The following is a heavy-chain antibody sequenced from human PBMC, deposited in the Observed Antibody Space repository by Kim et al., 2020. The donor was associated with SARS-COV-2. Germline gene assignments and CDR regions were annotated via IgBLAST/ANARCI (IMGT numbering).Heavy chain of an antibody. CDR1: GFTFDDYG. CDR2: INWNGGST. J-gene: IGHJ4*02. Sequence: GGSLRLSCAASGFTFDDYGMSWVRQAPGKGLEWVSGINWNGGSTGYADSVKGRFTISRDNAKNSLYLQMNSLRAEDTALYHCARDHYYGSGSPVHYWGQGTLVTVSS. D-gene: IGHD3-10*01. CDR3: ARDHYYGSGSPVHY. V-gene: IGHV3-20*01.